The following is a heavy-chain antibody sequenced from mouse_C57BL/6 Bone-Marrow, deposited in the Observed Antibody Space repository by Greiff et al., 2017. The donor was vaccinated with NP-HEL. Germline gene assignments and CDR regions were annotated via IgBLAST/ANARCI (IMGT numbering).Heavy chain of an antibody. CDR1: GYTFTSYG. D-gene: IGHD2-4*01. Sequence: VQLQQSGAELVRPGSSVKMSCKTSGYTFTSYGINWVKQRPGQGLEWIGNIYIGNGYTEYNEKFKGKATLTSETSSSKAYMHHCRLTSEDSAIYFCATYDYVPFAYWGQGTLVTVSA. V-gene: IGHV1-58*01. CDR2: IYIGNGYT. CDR3: ATYDYVPFAY. J-gene: IGHJ3*01.